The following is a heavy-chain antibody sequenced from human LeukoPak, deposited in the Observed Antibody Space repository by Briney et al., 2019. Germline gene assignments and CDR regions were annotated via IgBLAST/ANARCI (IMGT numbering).Heavy chain of an antibody. D-gene: IGHD3-22*01. Sequence: PSETLSLTCTVSGGSISRGDYYWSWIRQPPGEGLEWIGYIYYSGSTYYNPSLKSRVTISVDTSKNQFSLKLSSVTAADTAVYYCARTYYYDSSGYIHFDYWGQGTLVTVSS. CDR3: ARTYYYDSSGYIHFDY. CDR1: GGSISRGDYY. CDR2: IYYSGST. V-gene: IGHV4-30-4*08. J-gene: IGHJ4*02.